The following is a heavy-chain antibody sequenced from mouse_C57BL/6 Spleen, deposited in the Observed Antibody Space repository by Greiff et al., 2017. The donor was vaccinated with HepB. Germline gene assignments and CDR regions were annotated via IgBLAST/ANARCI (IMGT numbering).Heavy chain of an antibody. V-gene: IGHV1-59*01. CDR3: AKDYGSSYYFDY. CDR1: GYTFTSYW. Sequence: VQLQQPGAELVRPGTSVKLSCKASGYTFTSYWMHWVKQRPGQGLEWIGVIDPSDSYTNYNQKFKGKATLTVDTSSSTAYMQLSSLTSEDSAVYYCAKDYGSSYYFDYWGKGTTLTVSS. D-gene: IGHD1-1*01. J-gene: IGHJ2*01. CDR2: IDPSDSYT.